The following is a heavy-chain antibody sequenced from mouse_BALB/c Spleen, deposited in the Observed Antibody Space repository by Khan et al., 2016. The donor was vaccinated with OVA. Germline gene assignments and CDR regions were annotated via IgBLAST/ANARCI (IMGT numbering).Heavy chain of an antibody. CDR3: GRGGGYGNFFDY. CDR2: IYPGTGST. J-gene: IGHJ3*01. CDR1: GYIFTSYW. V-gene: IGHV1S132*01. D-gene: IGHD2-1*01. Sequence: QVQLKQSGGDLVRPGASVKLSCKTSGYIFTSYWIHWVKQRSGQGLEWIARIYPGTGSTYYNEKFKGKATLTADTSSSTAYMQLSSLKSEDSSVYLGGRGGGYGNFFDYWGQGTLVTVSA.